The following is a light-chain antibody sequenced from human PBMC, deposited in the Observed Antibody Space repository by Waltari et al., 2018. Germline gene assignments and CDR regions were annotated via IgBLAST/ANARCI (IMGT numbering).Light chain of an antibody. CDR3: AAWDDNLNGWA. CDR2: TDN. CDR1: SPTIGFNT. Sequence: QSVLTHPPSASGTPGQRVTISCSGSSPTIGFNTVSWYQQVPGAAPRILMYTDNQRPSGVPDRFSGSKSGSSASLAISGLRPEDEADYYCAAWDDNLNGWAFGGGTKVTVL. J-gene: IGLJ3*02. V-gene: IGLV1-44*01.